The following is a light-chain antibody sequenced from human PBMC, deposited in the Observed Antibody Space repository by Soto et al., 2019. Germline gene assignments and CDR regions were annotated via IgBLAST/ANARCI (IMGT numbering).Light chain of an antibody. CDR2: DDN. CDR1: SSNIGGNS. J-gene: IGLJ1*01. V-gene: IGLV1-51*01. Sequence: QSVMTQPPSVSAAPGQKVTISCCGSSSNIGGNSVSWYQQLPGTAPKLLIYDDNKRPSGIPDRFSGSKSGTSATLGITGFQTGDEADYYCGSWDSSLSAYVFGTGPKVTVL. CDR3: GSWDSSLSAYV.